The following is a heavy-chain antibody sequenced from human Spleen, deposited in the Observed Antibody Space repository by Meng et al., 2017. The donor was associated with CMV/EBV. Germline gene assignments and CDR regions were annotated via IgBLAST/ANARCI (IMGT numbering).Heavy chain of an antibody. CDR1: GFTFSSYG. J-gene: IGHJ6*02. CDR2: IWYDGSNK. D-gene: IGHD1-26*01. CDR3: AKDQWELPDYYYGMDV. V-gene: IGHV3-33*06. Sequence: GESLKISCAASGFTFSSYGMHWVRQAPGKGLEWVAVIWYDGSNKYYADSVKGRFTISRDNSKNTLYLQMNSLRAEDTAVYYCAKDQWELPDYYYGMDVWGQGTTVTVSS.